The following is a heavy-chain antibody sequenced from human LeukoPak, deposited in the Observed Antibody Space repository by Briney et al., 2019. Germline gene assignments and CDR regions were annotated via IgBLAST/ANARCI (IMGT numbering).Heavy chain of an antibody. CDR1: GFTFSSYS. J-gene: IGHJ4*02. CDR3: ARDKIVGPTTLDY. V-gene: IGHV3-48*04. Sequence: GGSLRLSCVASGFTFSSYSVNWLRQAPGKGLEWISFISSSRTPIYYADSVKGRFTISRDNAENSVSLQMNNLRAEDTAIYYCARDKIVGPTTLDYWGQGTLVTVSS. D-gene: IGHD1-26*01. CDR2: ISSSRTPI.